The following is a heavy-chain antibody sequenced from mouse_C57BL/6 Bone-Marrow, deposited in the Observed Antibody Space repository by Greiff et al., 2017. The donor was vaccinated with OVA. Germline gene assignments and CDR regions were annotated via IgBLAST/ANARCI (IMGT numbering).Heavy chain of an antibody. V-gene: IGHV1-75*01. CDR2: IFPGSGST. J-gene: IGHJ3*01. D-gene: IGHD1-1*01. CDR1: GYTFTDYY. CDR3: AREGYYGSRGFAY. Sequence: VKLMESGPELVKPGASVKISCKASGYTFTDYYINWVKQRPGQGLEWIGWIFPGSGSTYYNEKFKGKATLTVDKSSSTAYMLLSSLTSEDSAVYFCAREGYYGSRGFAYWGQGTLVTVSA.